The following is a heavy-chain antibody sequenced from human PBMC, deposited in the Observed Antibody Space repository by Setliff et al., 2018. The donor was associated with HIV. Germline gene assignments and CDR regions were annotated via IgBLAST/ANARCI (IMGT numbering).Heavy chain of an antibody. CDR1: GFTFSDYY. CDR2: ISSSGTTI. V-gene: IGHV3-11*04. J-gene: IGHJ4*02. D-gene: IGHD1-20*01. Sequence: KTGGSLRLSCAASGFTFSDYYMSWIRQAPGKGLEWVSYISSSGTTIYYADSVKGRFTISRDNAKNSLYLQINSLRAEDTAVYYCASAVGGNWKYYFDYWGQGTLVTVSS. CDR3: ASAVGGNWKYYFDY.